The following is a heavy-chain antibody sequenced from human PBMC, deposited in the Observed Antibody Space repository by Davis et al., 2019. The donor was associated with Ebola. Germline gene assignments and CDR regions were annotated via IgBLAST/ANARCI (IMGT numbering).Heavy chain of an antibody. J-gene: IGHJ4*02. CDR2: INADNSNT. CDR3: AWGHRLAHQFDY. Sequence: ASVPVTCKASGYIFISYAMHWVRQAPGQRLEWMGWINADNSNTKHLQNFQGRVTITRDTYASTAYMELSSLRSEDTAVYYCAWGHRLAHQFDYWGQGTLVTVSS. V-gene: IGHV1-3*01. CDR1: GYIFISYA. D-gene: IGHD6-19*01.